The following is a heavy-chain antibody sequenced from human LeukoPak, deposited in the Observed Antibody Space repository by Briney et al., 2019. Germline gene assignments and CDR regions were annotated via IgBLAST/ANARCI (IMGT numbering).Heavy chain of an antibody. Sequence: SETLSLTCTVSGGSISDYYWSWVRQPAGKGLEWIGRIHTSGTTHYHPSLKSRVTMSIDTSKNQFSLKLSSVTAADTAVYYCARADSIAVAGSRYFDYWGQGTLVTVSS. D-gene: IGHD6-19*01. J-gene: IGHJ4*02. CDR2: IHTSGTT. CDR3: ARADSIAVAGSRYFDY. CDR1: GGSISDYY. V-gene: IGHV4-4*07.